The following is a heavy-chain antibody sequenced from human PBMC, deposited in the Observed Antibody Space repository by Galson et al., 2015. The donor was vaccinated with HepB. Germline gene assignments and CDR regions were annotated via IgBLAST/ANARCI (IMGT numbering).Heavy chain of an antibody. D-gene: IGHD1-26*01. CDR1: GYTFTSYD. V-gene: IGHV1-8*01. J-gene: IGHJ4*02. CDR2: MNPKSTNT. CDR3: ARAVRNELLSEY. Sequence: SVKVSCKASGYTFTSYDVTWVRQAPGQGLEWMGWMNPKSTNTGYARKFQGRVTMTGDTSMDTAYMELSILTSEDTAVYYCARAVRNELLSEYWGQGTLVTVSS.